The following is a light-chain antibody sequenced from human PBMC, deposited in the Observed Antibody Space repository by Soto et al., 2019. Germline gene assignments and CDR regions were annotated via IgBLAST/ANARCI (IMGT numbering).Light chain of an antibody. CDR3: LHEHT. V-gene: IGKV3-11*01. CDR2: DAS. CDR1: QSVSSY. Sequence: EIVLTQSPATLSLSPGERATLSCRASQSVSSYLAWYQQKPGQAPRLLIYDASNRATGIPARFSGSGSGTDFTLTISSLEPEDFAVYYCLHEHTFGQGTKLEIK. J-gene: IGKJ2*01.